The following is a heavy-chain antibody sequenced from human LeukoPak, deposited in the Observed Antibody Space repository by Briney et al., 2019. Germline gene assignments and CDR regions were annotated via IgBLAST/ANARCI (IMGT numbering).Heavy chain of an antibody. V-gene: IGHV4-30-4*08. CDR2: IYYSGST. J-gene: IGHJ4*02. CDR1: GGSISSGDYY. Sequence: SQTLSLTCTVSGGSISSGDYYWSWIRQPPGKGPEWIGYIYYSGSTYYNPSLKSRVTISVDTSKNQFSLKLSSVTAADTAVYYCARGRRGSRLYYDFWSGYPHDYWGQGTLVTVSS. CDR3: ARGRRGSRLYYDFWSGYPHDY. D-gene: IGHD3-3*01.